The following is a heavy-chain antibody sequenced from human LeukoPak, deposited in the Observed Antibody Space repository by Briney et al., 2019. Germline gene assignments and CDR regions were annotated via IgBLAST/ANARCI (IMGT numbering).Heavy chain of an antibody. J-gene: IGHJ5*02. CDR2: ITGSSTYI. Sequence: PGGSLRLSXAVSGFTFSSYTMNWVRQAPGKGVEWVSSITGSSTYIYYADSVKGRFTISRDNAKNSLYLQMNNLGAEDTAVYYCARDLTVTSTCWFDLWGQGTLVTVSS. CDR3: ARDLTVTSTCWFDL. V-gene: IGHV3-21*01. CDR1: GFTFSSYT. D-gene: IGHD4-11*01.